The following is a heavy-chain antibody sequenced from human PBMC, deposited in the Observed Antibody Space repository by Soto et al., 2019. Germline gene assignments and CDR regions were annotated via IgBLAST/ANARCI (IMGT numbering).Heavy chain of an antibody. CDR2: INGDGSRT. Sequence: EVQLVESGGGLVQPGESLRLSCVVSGLTISSYWMHWVRQAPGKGLVWVSRINGDGSRTNYADSVKGRFNISRDNAKHTLYLEVNTLSVEDTAVYCCAVSVAGTTAIAYWCQGTLVTVSS. CDR1: GLTISSYW. V-gene: IGHV3-74*01. J-gene: IGHJ4*02. CDR3: AVSVAGTTAIAY. D-gene: IGHD6-19*01.